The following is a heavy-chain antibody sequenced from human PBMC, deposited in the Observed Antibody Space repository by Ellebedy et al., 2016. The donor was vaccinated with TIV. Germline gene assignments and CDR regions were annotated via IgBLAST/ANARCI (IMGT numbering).Heavy chain of an antibody. CDR1: GFTFDNYA. CDR2: IRSKAYGGTT. J-gene: IGHJ6*02. V-gene: IGHV3-49*03. D-gene: IGHD4-17*01. CDR3: TGYGDYVYYYYGMDV. Sequence: GESLKISCTASGFTFDNYAVNWFRRAPGKGLEWVGFIRSKAYGGTTEYAASVKGRFTISRDDSKSIAYLQMNSLKTEDTAVYYCTGYGDYVYYYYGMDVWGQGTTVTVSS.